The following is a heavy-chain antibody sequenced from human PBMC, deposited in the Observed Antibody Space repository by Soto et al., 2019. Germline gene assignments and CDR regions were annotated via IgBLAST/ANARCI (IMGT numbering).Heavy chain of an antibody. CDR3: ARTHPRLQQAYYYYGMDV. Sequence: ASVKVSCKASGYTFTSYGISWVRQAPGQGLEWMGWISAYNGNTNYAQKLQGRVTMTTDTSTSTAYMELMSLRPYDTAVYYCARTHPRLQQAYYYYGMDVWGQGTTVTVSS. D-gene: IGHD6-13*01. CDR1: GYTFTSYG. J-gene: IGHJ6*02. V-gene: IGHV1-18*01. CDR2: ISAYNGNT.